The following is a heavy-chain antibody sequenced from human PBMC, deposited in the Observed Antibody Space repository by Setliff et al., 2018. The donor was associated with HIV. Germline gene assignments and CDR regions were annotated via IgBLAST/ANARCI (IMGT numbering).Heavy chain of an antibody. CDR3: ARGGGYDRSGYYPFDY. V-gene: IGHV4-34*01. CDR2: INHSGST. CDR1: GGSLSGYH. Sequence: ETLSLTCAVYGGSLSGYHWSWIRQSPEKGLEWIGEINHSGSTNYNPSLKSRVTMSVDTSKNQFSLKLSSVTAADTAVCYCARGGGYDRSGYYPFDYWGQGTPVTVSS. D-gene: IGHD3-22*01. J-gene: IGHJ4*02.